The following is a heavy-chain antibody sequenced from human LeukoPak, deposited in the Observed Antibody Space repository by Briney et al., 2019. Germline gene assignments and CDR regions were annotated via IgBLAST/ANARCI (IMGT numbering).Heavy chain of an antibody. CDR1: GYTFTDYR. D-gene: IGHD1-14*01. V-gene: IGHV1-2*02. CDR3: ARITGFY. Sequence: ASVKVSCTASGYTFTDYRIYWVRQAPGQGLEWMGYINPNSGDTKYGQRFQGRVTISRDTSIRTAYMELSSLRSDDTAVYYCARITGFYLGQGTLVTVSS. CDR2: INPNSGDT. J-gene: IGHJ4*02.